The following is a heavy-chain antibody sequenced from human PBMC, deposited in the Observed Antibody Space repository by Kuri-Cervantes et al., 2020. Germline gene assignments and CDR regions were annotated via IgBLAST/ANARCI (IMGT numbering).Heavy chain of an antibody. CDR3: ARGTPFYDILTGYYITPFWY. CDR1: GYTFTSYD. J-gene: IGHJ4*02. CDR2: MNPNSGNT. V-gene: IGHV1-8*01. D-gene: IGHD3-9*01. Sequence: ASVKVSCKASGYTFTSYDINWVRQATGQGLEWMGWMNPNSGNTGYAQKFQGRVTMTRNTSISTAYMELSSLRSEDTAVYYCARGTPFYDILTGYYITPFWYWGQGTLVTVSS.